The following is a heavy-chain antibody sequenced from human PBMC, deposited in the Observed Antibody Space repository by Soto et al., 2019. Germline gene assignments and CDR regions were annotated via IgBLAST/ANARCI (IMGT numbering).Heavy chain of an antibody. V-gene: IGHV4-34*01. J-gene: IGHJ4*02. CDR1: GGSFSGYS. Sequence: QVQLQQWGAGLLKPSETLSLTCAVYGGSFSGYSWTWIRQSPGKGLEWIGQINDGGSANYNPSLKSRVTISVGTSNNEFFLELSSVTAADTAVYYCARGLFSETHYSGGWYFFDYWGQGTLVTVSS. D-gene: IGHD1-26*01. CDR3: ARGLFSETHYSGGWYFFDY. CDR2: INDGGSA.